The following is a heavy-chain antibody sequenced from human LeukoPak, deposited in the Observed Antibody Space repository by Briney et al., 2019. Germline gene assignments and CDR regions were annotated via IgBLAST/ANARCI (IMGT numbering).Heavy chain of an antibody. D-gene: IGHD2-15*01. CDR1: GFTFSNFV. CDR3: ARDISGYCSGGTCHPDY. J-gene: IGHJ4*02. V-gene: IGHV3-48*03. Sequence: GGSLRLSCAASGFTFSNFVMSWVRQAPGKGLEWVSYISSSGSSTYYADSVKGRFSISRDNAKNSLYLQMNSLRAEDTAVYYCARDISGYCSGGTCHPDYWGQGTLVTVSS. CDR2: ISSSGSST.